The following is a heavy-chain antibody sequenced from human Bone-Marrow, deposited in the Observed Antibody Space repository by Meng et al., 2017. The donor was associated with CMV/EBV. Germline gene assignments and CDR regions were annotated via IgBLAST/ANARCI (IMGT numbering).Heavy chain of an antibody. CDR3: ASRRDGYKYYVDY. CDR1: GGSVSSGSYY. D-gene: IGHD5-24*01. J-gene: IGHJ4*02. Sequence: SETLSLTCTVSGGSVSSGSYYWSWIRQPPGKGLEWIGYIYYSGSTNYNPSLKSRVTISVDTSKNQFSLKLSSVTAADTAVYYCASRRDGYKYYVDYWGQGTLVTVPS. CDR2: IYYSGST. V-gene: IGHV4-61*01.